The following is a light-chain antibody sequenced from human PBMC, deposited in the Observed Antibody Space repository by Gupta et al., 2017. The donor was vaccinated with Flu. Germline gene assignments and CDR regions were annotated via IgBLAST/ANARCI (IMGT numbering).Light chain of an antibody. V-gene: IGKV1-5*03. J-gene: IGKJ1*01. CDR2: KAS. Sequence: GDRVTITCRASQSISSWFTWYQQRPGKAPKLLIYKASSLESGVPSRFSGSGSGTELTLTISSLQPDDFATYYCQDYSTYWRTFGQGTKVEVK. CDR3: QDYSTYWRT. CDR1: QSISSW.